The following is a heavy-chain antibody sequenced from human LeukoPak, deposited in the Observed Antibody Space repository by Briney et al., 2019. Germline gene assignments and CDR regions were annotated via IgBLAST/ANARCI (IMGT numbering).Heavy chain of an antibody. Sequence: GGSLRLSCAASGFTFSSYAMSWVRQAPGKGLEWVSAISGSGGSTYYADSVKGRFTISRDNSKNTLYLQMNSLRAEDTAVYYCALQKYYYDSSGYYSPTNWYFDLWGRGTLVTVSS. V-gene: IGHV3-23*01. J-gene: IGHJ2*01. D-gene: IGHD3-22*01. CDR2: ISGSGGST. CDR1: GFTFSSYA. CDR3: ALQKYYYDSSGYYSPTNWYFDL.